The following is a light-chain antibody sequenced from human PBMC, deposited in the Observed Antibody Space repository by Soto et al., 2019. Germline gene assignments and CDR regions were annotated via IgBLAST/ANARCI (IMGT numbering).Light chain of an antibody. J-gene: IGKJ2*01. CDR1: QSINNNY. Sequence: EVVLTQSPGTLSLSPGERATLSCRASQSINNNYLAWYQQRPGQAPRLLIYGSSDRATGIPDRFSGSGSGTDFTLTISRLGPEDFAVYYCHQYGSSPPYTFGQGTKLEI. CDR3: HQYGSSPPYT. V-gene: IGKV3-20*01. CDR2: GSS.